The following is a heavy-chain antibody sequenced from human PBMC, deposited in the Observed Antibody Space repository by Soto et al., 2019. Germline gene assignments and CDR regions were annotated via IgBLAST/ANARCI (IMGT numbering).Heavy chain of an antibody. CDR2: ISESGSST. J-gene: IGHJ4*02. V-gene: IGHV3-23*01. D-gene: IGHD1-7*01. CDR1: GFTFRSYG. CDR3: AKRELDDN. Sequence: VQLLESGGGLVQPGGSLRLSCAASGFTFRSYGMGWVRQAPGKGLEWVSGISESGSSTTYADSVKGRFTISRDNSKNTLFLQMNTLRAEDTAIYYCAKRELDDNWGQGTLVTVSS.